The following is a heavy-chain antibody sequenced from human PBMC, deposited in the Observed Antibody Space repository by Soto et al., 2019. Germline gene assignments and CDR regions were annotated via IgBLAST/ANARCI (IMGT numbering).Heavy chain of an antibody. V-gene: IGHV4-34*01. CDR1: GGSFSGYY. J-gene: IGHJ1*01. CDR3: ARGRNADCTNGVCSPAYFPH. Sequence: SETLSLTCAVYGGSFSGYYWSWIRQPPGKGLEWIGEINHSGSTNYNPSLKSRVTISVDTSKNQFSLKLSSVTAADTAVYYCARGRNADCTNGVCSPAYFPHWGQGTLVTVSS. CDR2: INHSGST. D-gene: IGHD2-8*01.